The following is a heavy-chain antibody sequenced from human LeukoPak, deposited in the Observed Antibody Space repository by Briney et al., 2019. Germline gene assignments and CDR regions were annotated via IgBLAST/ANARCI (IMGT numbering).Heavy chain of an antibody. CDR2: IYFSGST. Sequence: SETLSLTCTVSGGSISSYYWSWIRQPPGKGLEWIGYIYFSGSTNYNPSLKSRVTISVDTSKNQFSLKLSSVAAADTAVYYCARGGWSLDYWGQGTLVTVSS. D-gene: IGHD2-15*01. V-gene: IGHV4-59*01. J-gene: IGHJ4*02. CDR1: GGSISSYY. CDR3: ARGGWSLDY.